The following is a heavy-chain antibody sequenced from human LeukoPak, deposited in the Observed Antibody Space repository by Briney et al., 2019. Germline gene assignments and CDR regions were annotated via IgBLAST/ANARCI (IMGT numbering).Heavy chain of an antibody. J-gene: IGHJ6*03. V-gene: IGHV4-59*11. D-gene: IGHD3-3*01. Sequence: SETLSLTCTVSGGSISSHYWSWIRQPPGKGLEWIGYIYYRGSTNYNPSLKSRVTISVDTSKNQFSLKLSSVTAADTAVYYCARIPLDFWSGYQSYYYYYYMDVWGKGTTVTVSS. CDR1: GGSISSHY. CDR3: ARIPLDFWSGYQSYYYYYYMDV. CDR2: IYYRGST.